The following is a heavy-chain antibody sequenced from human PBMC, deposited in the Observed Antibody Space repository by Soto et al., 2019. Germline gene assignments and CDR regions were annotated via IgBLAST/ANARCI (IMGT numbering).Heavy chain of an antibody. CDR1: GFTFSSYA. D-gene: IGHD6-19*01. J-gene: IGHJ3*02. V-gene: IGHV3-23*01. CDR2: ISGSGGST. CDR3: ARDSSGWYVNI. Sequence: GGSLRLSCAASGFTFSSYAMSWVRQAPGKGLEWVSAISGSGGSTYYADSVKGRFTISRDNAKNSLYLQMNSLRAEDTAVYYCARDSSGWYVNIWGQGTMVTVSS.